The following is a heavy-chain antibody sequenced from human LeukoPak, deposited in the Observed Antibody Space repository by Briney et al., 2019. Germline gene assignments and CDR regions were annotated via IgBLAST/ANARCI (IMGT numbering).Heavy chain of an antibody. V-gene: IGHV4-61*05. Sequence: SQTLSLTCTVSGDSISTSNSYWGWIRQPPGKGLEWIGYIYYSGSTNYNPSLKSRVTISVDTSKNQFSLKLSSVTAADTAVYYCASVTYYYYYMDVWGKGTTVTISS. CDR2: IYYSGST. CDR3: ASVTYYYYYMDV. J-gene: IGHJ6*03. CDR1: GDSISTSNSY.